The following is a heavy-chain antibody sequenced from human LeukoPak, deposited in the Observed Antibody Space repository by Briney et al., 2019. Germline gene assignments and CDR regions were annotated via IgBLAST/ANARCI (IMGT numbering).Heavy chain of an antibody. J-gene: IGHJ4*02. D-gene: IGHD3-10*01. CDR2: ISGSGGST. CDR3: AKDPDYYGSGSADY. V-gene: IGHV3-23*01. CDR1: GFTFSSYA. Sequence: QPGGSLRLSCAASGFTFSSYAMSWVRQAPGKGLEWVSAISGSGGSTYYADSVKGRFTISRDNSKNTLYLQMNSLRAEDTAVYYSAKDPDYYGSGSADYWGQGSLVTVSS.